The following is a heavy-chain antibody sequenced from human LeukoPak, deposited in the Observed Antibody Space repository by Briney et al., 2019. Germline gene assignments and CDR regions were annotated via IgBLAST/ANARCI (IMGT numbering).Heavy chain of an antibody. CDR1: GGTFSSYA. J-gene: IGHJ3*02. V-gene: IGHV1-69*13. D-gene: IGHD6-19*01. Sequence: ASVKVSCKASGGTFSSYAISWVRQAPGQGLEWMGGIIPIFGTANYAQKFQGRDTITADESTSTAYMELSSLRSEDTAVYYCARGVAGDAFDIWGQGTMVTVSS. CDR3: ARGVAGDAFDI. CDR2: IIPIFGTA.